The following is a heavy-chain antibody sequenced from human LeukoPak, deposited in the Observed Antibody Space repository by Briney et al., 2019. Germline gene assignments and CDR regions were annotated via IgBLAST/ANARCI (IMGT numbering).Heavy chain of an antibody. D-gene: IGHD2-21*02. CDR1: GFTFDDYG. Sequence: PGGSLRLSCAASGFTFDDYGMSWVRQAPGKGLEWIGEINHSGSTNYNPSLKSRVTISVDTSKNQFSLKLSSVTAADTAVYYCARGPVVVTAVDYWGQGTLVTVSS. J-gene: IGHJ4*02. V-gene: IGHV4-34*01. CDR3: ARGPVVVTAVDY. CDR2: INHSGST.